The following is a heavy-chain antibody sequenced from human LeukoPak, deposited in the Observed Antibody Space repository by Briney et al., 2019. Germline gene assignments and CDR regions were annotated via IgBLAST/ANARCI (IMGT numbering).Heavy chain of an antibody. Sequence: GGSLRLSCAASGFTFSSYWMSWVRQAPGKGLEWVANIKQDGSEKYYVDSVKGRFTISRDNAKNSLYLQTNSLRAEDTAVYYCARGGPYSSGCSDYWGQGTLVTVSS. J-gene: IGHJ4*02. V-gene: IGHV3-7*03. CDR3: ARGGPYSSGCSDY. CDR1: GFTFSSYW. D-gene: IGHD6-19*01. CDR2: IKQDGSEK.